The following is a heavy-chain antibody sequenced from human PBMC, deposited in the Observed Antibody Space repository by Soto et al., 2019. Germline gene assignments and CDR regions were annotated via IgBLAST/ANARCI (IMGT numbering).Heavy chain of an antibody. J-gene: IGHJ6*02. CDR2: INHSGST. CDR3: ASPHVHYYYYGMDV. V-gene: IGHV4-34*01. CDR1: GGSFSGYY. Sequence: SETLSLTCAVYGGSFSGYYWSWIRQPPGKGLEWIGEINHSGSTNYNPSLKSRVTISVDTSKNQFSLKLSSVTAADTAVYYCASPHVHYYYYGMDVWGQGTTVTVSS.